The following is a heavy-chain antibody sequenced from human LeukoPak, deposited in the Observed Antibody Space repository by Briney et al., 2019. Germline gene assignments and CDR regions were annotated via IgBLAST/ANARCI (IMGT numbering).Heavy chain of an antibody. CDR2: ISGDGATT. CDR1: GFSFDDNA. D-gene: IGHD2/OR15-2a*01. J-gene: IGHJ4*02. Sequence: GGSLRLSCAASGFSFDDNAMYWVRQAPGKGLEWVSLISGDGATTYYADSVKGRFNISRDNSKSSLYLQMNSLRAEDTALYYCARGRIIRGYFDYWGQGTLVTVSS. V-gene: IGHV3-43*02. CDR3: ARGRIIRGYFDY.